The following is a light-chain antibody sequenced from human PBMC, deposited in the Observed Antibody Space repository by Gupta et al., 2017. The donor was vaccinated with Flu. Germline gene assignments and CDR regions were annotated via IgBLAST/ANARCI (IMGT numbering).Light chain of an antibody. CDR1: QYIKNS. V-gene: IGKV1-33*01. J-gene: IGKJ4*01. CDR3: QQSKEVPVT. CDR2: GAS. Sequence: DIQMTQSPSSLYASVGDRVTITCQASQYIKNSVNWYQQKPGEAPKVLIYGASSLQPGVPRRFSGSGSGPDCKITISSLQTEDFATYACQQSKEVPVTFGGGTRIETK.